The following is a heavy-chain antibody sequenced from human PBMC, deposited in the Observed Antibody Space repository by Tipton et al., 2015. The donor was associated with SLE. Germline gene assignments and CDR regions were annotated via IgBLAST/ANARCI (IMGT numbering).Heavy chain of an antibody. V-gene: IGHV4-34*01. J-gene: IGHJ6*03. CDR3: AREPVYYYYYMDV. CDR1: GGSFSGYY. CDR2: INHSGST. Sequence: TLSLTCAVYGGSFSGYYWSWIRQPPGKGLEWIGEINHSGSTNYNPSLKSRVTISVDTSKNQFSLKLSSVTAADTAMYYCAREPVYYYYYMDVWGKGTTVTVSS.